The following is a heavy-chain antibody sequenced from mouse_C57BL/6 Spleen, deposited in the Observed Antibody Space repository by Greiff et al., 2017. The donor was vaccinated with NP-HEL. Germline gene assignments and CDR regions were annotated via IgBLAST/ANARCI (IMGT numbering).Heavy chain of an antibody. Sequence: EVKLQESGPELVKPGASVKMSCKASGYTFTDYNMHWVKQSHGKSLEWIGYINPNNGGTSYNQKFKGKATLTVNKSSSTAYMELRSLTSEDSAVYYCARLRYYAMDYWGQGTSVTVSS. J-gene: IGHJ4*01. V-gene: IGHV1-22*01. CDR3: ARLRYYAMDY. D-gene: IGHD1-1*01. CDR2: INPNNGGT. CDR1: GYTFTDYN.